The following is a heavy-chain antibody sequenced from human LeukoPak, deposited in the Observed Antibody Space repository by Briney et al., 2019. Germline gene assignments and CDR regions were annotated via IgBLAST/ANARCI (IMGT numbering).Heavy chain of an antibody. CDR3: ARGPGIAVAGAKDFDY. Sequence: ASVKVSCKASGYTFTNFGINWVRQAPGEGLEWMGWINPNSGGTNYAQKFQGRVTMTRDMSTSTVYMELSSLRSEDTAVYYCARGPGIAVAGAKDFDYWGQGTLVTVSS. CDR2: INPNSGGT. J-gene: IGHJ4*02. V-gene: IGHV1-8*01. D-gene: IGHD6-19*01. CDR1: GYTFTNFG.